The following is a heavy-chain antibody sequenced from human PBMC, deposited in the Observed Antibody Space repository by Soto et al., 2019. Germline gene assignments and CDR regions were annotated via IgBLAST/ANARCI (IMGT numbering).Heavy chain of an antibody. CDR3: ASLVRDILTGCVWFDP. CDR1: GYTFTSYG. J-gene: IGHJ5*02. CDR2: ISAYNGNT. Sequence: GASVKVSCKASGYTFTSYGISWVRQAPGQGLEWMGWISAYNGNTNYAQKLQGRVTMTTDTSTSTAYMELRSLRSDDTAVYYCASLVRDILTGCVWFDPWGQGTLVTVSS. V-gene: IGHV1-18*01. D-gene: IGHD3-9*01.